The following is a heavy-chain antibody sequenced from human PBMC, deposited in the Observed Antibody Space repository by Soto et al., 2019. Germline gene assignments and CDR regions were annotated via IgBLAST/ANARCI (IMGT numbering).Heavy chain of an antibody. V-gene: IGHV1-18*01. Sequence: ASVKVSCKASGYTFTSYGISWVRQAPGQGLEWMGWISAYNGNTNYAQKLQGRVTMTTDTPTSTAYMELRSLRSDDTAVYYCARDRDCGGDCYPLDYGMDVWGQGATVTVSS. CDR3: ARDRDCGGDCYPLDYGMDV. CDR1: GYTFTSYG. J-gene: IGHJ6*02. CDR2: ISAYNGNT. D-gene: IGHD2-21*02.